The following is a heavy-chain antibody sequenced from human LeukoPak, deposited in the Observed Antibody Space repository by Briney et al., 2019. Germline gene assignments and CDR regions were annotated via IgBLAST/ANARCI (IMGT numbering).Heavy chain of an antibody. CDR2: ISGSGGST. J-gene: IGHJ4*02. CDR3: AKETSSGWESLYYFDY. V-gene: IGHV3-23*01. CDR1: GFTFSSYA. Sequence: GGSLRVSCAASGFTFSSYAMSWVRQAPGKGLEWVSAISGSGGSTYYADSVKGRFTISRDNSKNTLYLQMNSLRAEDTAVYYCAKETSSGWESLYYFDYWGQGTLVTVSS. D-gene: IGHD6-19*01.